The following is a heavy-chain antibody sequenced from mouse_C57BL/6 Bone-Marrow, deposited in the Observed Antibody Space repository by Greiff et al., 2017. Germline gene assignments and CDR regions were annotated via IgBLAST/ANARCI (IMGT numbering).Heavy chain of an antibody. Sequence: QVQLQQPGAELVRPGTSVKLSCKASGYTFTSYWMHWVKQRPGQGLEWIGVIDPSDSYTNYNQKFKGKATLTVDTSSSTAYMQLSSLTSEDSAVYYCARGGGGYRFAYWGQGTLVTVSA. CDR3: ARGGGGYRFAY. CDR1: GYTFTSYW. D-gene: IGHD3-2*02. V-gene: IGHV1-59*01. CDR2: IDPSDSYT. J-gene: IGHJ3*01.